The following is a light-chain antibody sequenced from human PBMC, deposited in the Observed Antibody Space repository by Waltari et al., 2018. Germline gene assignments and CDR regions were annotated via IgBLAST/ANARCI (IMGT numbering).Light chain of an antibody. CDR2: AAS. CDR1: QDINSH. J-gene: IGKJ3*01. Sequence: IQLTQSPSSLSASVGDRVTITCRASQDINSHLAWYQKIPGKAPDLLIYAASILQSGVPSRFSGSGSGTVFTLTITSLQPEDFATYYCQQVYSYPLTFGPGTKVDVK. CDR3: QQVYSYPLT. V-gene: IGKV1-9*01.